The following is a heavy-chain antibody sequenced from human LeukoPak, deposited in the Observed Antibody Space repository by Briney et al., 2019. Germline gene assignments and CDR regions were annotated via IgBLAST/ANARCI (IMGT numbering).Heavy chain of an antibody. V-gene: IGHV1-24*01. D-gene: IGHD6-19*01. CDR2: FDPEDGET. J-gene: IGHJ4*02. CDR1: GYTLTELS. Sequence: ASVKVSCKVSGYTLTELSMHWVRQAPGKGLEWMGGFDPEDGETIYAQKFQGRVTMTEDTSTDTAYMELSSLRSEGTAVYYCASYSSGWYRRSFDYWGQGTLVTVSS. CDR3: ASYSSGWYRRSFDY.